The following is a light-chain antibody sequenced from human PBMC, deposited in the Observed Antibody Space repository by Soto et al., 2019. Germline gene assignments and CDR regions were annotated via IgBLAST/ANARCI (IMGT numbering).Light chain of an antibody. CDR3: SSYTTRSSYF. V-gene: IGLV2-14*01. J-gene: IGLJ1*01. CDR2: DVY. Sequence: QSLLPQPASVSGSPGQSVTISCTRTSSDVGAYNLVSWYQQHPGRAPKLMIYDVYDRPSGVSNRFSGSKSGNTASLTISGLQAEEEADYYCSSYTTRSSYFFGTGTKVTVL. CDR1: SSDVGAYNL.